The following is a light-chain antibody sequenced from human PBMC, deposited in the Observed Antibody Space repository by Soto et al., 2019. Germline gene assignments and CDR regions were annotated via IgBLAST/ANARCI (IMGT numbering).Light chain of an antibody. CDR1: SSDVDIYNY. J-gene: IGLJ2*01. CDR3: SSSTSNSTLV. Sequence: QSVLTQPASVSGSPGQSITISCTGTSSDVDIYNYVSWYQHHPGKAPKLMIYDVSNRPSGVSNRFSGSKSGNTASLTISGLQAEDEADYYCSSSTSNSTLVFGGGTKLTVL. V-gene: IGLV2-14*03. CDR2: DVS.